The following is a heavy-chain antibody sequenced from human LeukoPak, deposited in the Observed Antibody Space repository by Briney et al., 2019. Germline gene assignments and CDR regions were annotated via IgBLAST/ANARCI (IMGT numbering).Heavy chain of an antibody. CDR2: ITGSGRDT. J-gene: IGHJ4*02. Sequence: GGSLRLSCAASGFTFSTYAMNWVRQAPGNRLEWVSSITGSGRDTYYADSVKGRFTISRDNAKNSLYLQMNSLRAEDTAVYYCARDRSGSYAYWGQGTLVTVSS. D-gene: IGHD1-26*01. CDR1: GFTFSTYA. CDR3: ARDRSGSYAY. V-gene: IGHV3-21*01.